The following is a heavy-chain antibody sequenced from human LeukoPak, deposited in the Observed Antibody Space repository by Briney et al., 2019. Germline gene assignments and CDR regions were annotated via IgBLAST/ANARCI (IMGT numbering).Heavy chain of an antibody. J-gene: IGHJ4*02. V-gene: IGHV3-30*03. CDR3: AREAGYSSGPY. D-gene: IGHD6-19*01. Sequence: GGSLRLSCAASGFTFSSYGMHWVRQAPGKGLEWVAVISYDGSNKYYADSVKGRFTISRDNSKNTLYLQMNSLRAEDTAVYYCAREAGYSSGPYWGQGTLVTVSS. CDR2: ISYDGSNK. CDR1: GFTFSSYG.